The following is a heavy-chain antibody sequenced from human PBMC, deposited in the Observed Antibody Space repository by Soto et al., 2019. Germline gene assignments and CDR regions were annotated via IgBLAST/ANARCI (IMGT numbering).Heavy chain of an antibody. CDR2: INPATGAA. CDR1: GYPVTAYY. V-gene: IGHV1-2*02. Sequence: QLHLVQSGAVVKKPGASVTVSCSASGYPVTAYYMHWVRQAPGRGLEGMGGINPATGAAKYTQTFQGRVTMTRDTTTSTGFMELSALTSEDTAVYYCARGGGVGVAGSAAFDMWGQGTLVTVSS. CDR3: ARGGGVGVAGSAAFDM. D-gene: IGHD3-3*01. J-gene: IGHJ3*02.